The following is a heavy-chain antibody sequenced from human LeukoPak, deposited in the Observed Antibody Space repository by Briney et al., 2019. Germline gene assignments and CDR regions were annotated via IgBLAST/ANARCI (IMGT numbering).Heavy chain of an antibody. CDR2: INHNGNVN. Sequence: GGSLRLSCAASGFTFSSYWMNWARQAPGKGLEWVASINHNGNVNYYVDSVKGRFIISRDNARNSLFLQMNSLRAEDTAVYYCAREDGYCSGGNCYSYFDSWGQGALVTVSS. CDR3: AREDGYCSGGNCYSYFDS. J-gene: IGHJ4*02. D-gene: IGHD2-15*01. CDR1: GFTFSSYW. V-gene: IGHV3-7*01.